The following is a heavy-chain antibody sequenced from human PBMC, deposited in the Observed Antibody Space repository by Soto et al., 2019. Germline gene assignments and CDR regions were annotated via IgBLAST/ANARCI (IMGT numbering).Heavy chain of an antibody. CDR2: IYYSGST. CDR1: GRSFSSGGYY. D-gene: IGHD6-13*01. CDR3: ARGGIAAAAPPDY. V-gene: IGHV4-31*03. J-gene: IGHJ4*02. Sequence: SETLSLTCTVPGRSFSSGGYYWSWLRQHPGKGLEWIGYIYYSGSTYYNPSLKSRVTISVDTSKNQFSLKLSSVTAADTAVYYCARGGIAAAAPPDYWGQGTLVTVSS.